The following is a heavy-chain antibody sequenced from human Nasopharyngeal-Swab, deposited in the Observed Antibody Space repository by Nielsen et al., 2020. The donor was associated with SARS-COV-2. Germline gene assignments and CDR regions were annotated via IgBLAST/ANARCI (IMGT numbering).Heavy chain of an antibody. D-gene: IGHD6-19*01. V-gene: IGHV4-59*08. Sequence: RQAPGKGLEWIGYIYYSGSTNYNPSLKSRVTISVDTSKNQFSLKLSSVTAADTAVYYCARRGRIAVAGFFDYWGQGTLVTVYS. J-gene: IGHJ4*02. CDR3: ARRGRIAVAGFFDY. CDR2: IYYSGST.